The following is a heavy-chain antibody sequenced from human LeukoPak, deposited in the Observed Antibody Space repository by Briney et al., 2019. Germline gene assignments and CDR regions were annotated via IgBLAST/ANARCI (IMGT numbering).Heavy chain of an antibody. CDR3: ARDSGSGTYY. V-gene: IGHV4-4*02. CDR1: GGSISSSNW. Sequence: SETLSLTCDVSGGSISSSNWWNWVRQPPGKGLEWIGHIYYSGSTNYSPSLKSRVTISIDTSKNQFSLKLSSVTAADTAVYYCARDSGSGTYYWGQGTLVTVSS. J-gene: IGHJ4*02. D-gene: IGHD6-19*01. CDR2: IYYSGST.